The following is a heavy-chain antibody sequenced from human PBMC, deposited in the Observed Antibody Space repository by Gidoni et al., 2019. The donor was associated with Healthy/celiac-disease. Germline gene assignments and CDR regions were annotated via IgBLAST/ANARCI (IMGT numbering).Heavy chain of an antibody. V-gene: IGHV3-23*01. J-gene: IGHJ3*02. D-gene: IGHD6-25*01. Sequence: EVQLLEPGGGLVQPGGSLRLSCAASGFTFSSYAMSWVRQAPGKGLECVSAISGSGGSTYYADSVKGRFTISRDNSKNTLYLQMNSLRAEDTAVYYCATHSPAAGAFDIWGQGTMVTVSS. CDR1: GFTFSSYA. CDR3: ATHSPAAGAFDI. CDR2: ISGSGGST.